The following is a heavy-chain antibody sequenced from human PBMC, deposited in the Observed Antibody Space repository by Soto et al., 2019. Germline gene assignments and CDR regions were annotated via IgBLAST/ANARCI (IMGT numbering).Heavy chain of an antibody. CDR3: ATGTFNFDS. Sequence: GGSLRLSCAASGFTFSSYDMNWVRQAPGKGLEWVSAIGVYANTYYADSVKGRFTISRDDSRNTVHLQLNSLRVDDTAVYYCATGTFNFDSWGQGTPVTVSS. V-gene: IGHV3-23*01. CDR2: IGVYANT. J-gene: IGHJ4*02. CDR1: GFTFSSYD.